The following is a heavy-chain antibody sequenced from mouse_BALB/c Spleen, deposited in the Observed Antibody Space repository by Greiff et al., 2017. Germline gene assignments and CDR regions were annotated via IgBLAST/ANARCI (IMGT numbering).Heavy chain of an antibody. D-gene: IGHD1-2*01. CDR2: INPSSGYT. CDR3: ARYYGYYFDY. V-gene: IGHV1-4*02. J-gene: IGHJ2*01. CDR1: GYTFTSYT. Sequence: VKLQESAAELVRPGASVKMSCKASGYTFTSYTMHWVKQRPGQGLEWIGYINPSSGYTEYNQKFKDKTTLTADKSSSTAYMQLSSLTSEDSAVYYCARYYGYYFDYWGQGTTLTVSS.